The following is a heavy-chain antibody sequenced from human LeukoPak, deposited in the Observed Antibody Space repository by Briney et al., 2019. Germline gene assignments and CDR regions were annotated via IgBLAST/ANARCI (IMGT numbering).Heavy chain of an antibody. CDR3: ARQESLTRGVGFGSSAYLAVFGI. Sequence: SETLSLTCSVSGGSIRSYDWSWIRQPPGKGLEWIGSVSYSGSTKYNPSLKSRLAISTDTSKNQFSLKLSSVTAADTAMYYCARQESLTRGVGFGSSAYLAVFGIWGQGTMVTVSS. CDR1: GGSIRSYD. J-gene: IGHJ3*02. CDR2: VSYSGST. V-gene: IGHV4-59*08. D-gene: IGHD2-2*01.